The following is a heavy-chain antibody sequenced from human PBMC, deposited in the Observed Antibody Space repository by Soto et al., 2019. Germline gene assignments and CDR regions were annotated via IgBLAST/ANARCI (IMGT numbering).Heavy chain of an antibody. J-gene: IGHJ4*02. CDR2: ITPSSDTI. D-gene: IGHD6-19*01. CDR1: GFTFSSYS. V-gene: IGHV3-48*02. CDR3: ARNIGSGWYYFDY. Sequence: GGSMRLSCAASGFTFSSYSMNWVRQAPGKGLEWVSYITPSSDTIYYADSVKGRFTISRDNGKNSLYLQMNSLRDEDTAVYYCARNIGSGWYYFDYWGQGNMVTVSS.